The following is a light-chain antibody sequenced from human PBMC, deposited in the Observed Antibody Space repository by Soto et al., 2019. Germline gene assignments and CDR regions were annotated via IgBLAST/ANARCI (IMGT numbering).Light chain of an antibody. CDR3: SSYTTSTSFIL. V-gene: IGLV2-14*01. J-gene: IGLJ2*01. Sequence: QSALTQPASVLGPPGQSITSPSTGTTRNFGNYDFVSWYQQVPGTAPKAMIYEVSSRPSGVSNRFSGSKSGNTASLTISGLQAEDEAYYYCSSYTTSTSFILFGGGTQLTVL. CDR1: TRNFGNYDF. CDR2: EVS.